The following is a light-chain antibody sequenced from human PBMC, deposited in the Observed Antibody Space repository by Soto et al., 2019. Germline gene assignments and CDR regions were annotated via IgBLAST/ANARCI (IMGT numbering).Light chain of an antibody. V-gene: IGKV3-20*01. Sequence: EIVMTQSPATLSVSPGERATLSCRASQSVSSSYVAWYQQKLGQPPRLLIYGASNRATGIPDRFSGSWSGTEFTLTISRLEPEDFAVYYCQQYGISPSYTFAQGTKVDIK. CDR3: QQYGISPSYT. CDR1: QSVSSSY. CDR2: GAS. J-gene: IGKJ2*01.